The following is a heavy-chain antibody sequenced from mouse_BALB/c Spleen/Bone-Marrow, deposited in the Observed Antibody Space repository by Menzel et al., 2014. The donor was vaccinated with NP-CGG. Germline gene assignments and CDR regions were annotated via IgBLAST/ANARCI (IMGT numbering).Heavy chain of an antibody. Sequence: EVKVEESGGGLVKPGGSLKLSCAASGFTFSSYSMSWVRQTPEKRLEWVATISSGGHDTYYPDSVKGRFTISRDNAKNTLCLQMSSLKSEDTAVYYCSKDGGYDYSYYFDYWGQGTTLTVSS. V-gene: IGHV5-6-4*01. CDR3: SKDGGYDYSYYFDY. J-gene: IGHJ2*01. CDR2: ISSGGHDT. CDR1: GFTFSSYS. D-gene: IGHD2-4*01.